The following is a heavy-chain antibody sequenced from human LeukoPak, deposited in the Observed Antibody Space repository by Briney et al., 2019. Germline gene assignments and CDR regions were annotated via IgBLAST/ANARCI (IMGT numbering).Heavy chain of an antibody. Sequence: PGGSLGLSCAASGFTFSSYAMSWVRQAPGKGLEWVSAIRGSGGSTHYADSVKGRFTISRDNAKNSLYLQMNSLRAEDTAVYYCARELAFHYDILTGYYFGAFDIWGQGTMVTVSS. J-gene: IGHJ3*02. CDR2: IRGSGGST. CDR1: GFTFSSYA. V-gene: IGHV3-23*01. CDR3: ARELAFHYDILTGYYFGAFDI. D-gene: IGHD3-9*01.